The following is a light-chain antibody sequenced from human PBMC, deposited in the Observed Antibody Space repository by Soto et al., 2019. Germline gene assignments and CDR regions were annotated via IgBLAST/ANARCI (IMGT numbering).Light chain of an antibody. CDR1: QSVSSNY. CDR3: QQYDSSHMYT. J-gene: IGKJ2*01. Sequence: EIVLTQSPGTLSLSPGERATLSCRASQSVSSNYLAWYQQKPGQTPRLLIYGASSRATGIPDRFSGSGSGTDCTLTISRLEPEDFAVYYCQQYDSSHMYTFGQGTKLEIK. V-gene: IGKV3-20*01. CDR2: GAS.